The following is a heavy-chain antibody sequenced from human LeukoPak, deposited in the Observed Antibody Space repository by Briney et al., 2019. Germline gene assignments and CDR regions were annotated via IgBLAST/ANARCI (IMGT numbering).Heavy chain of an antibody. Sequence: SETLSLTCTVSGGSISSSSYYWGWIRQPPGKGLEWIGNIYYSGSTYYNPSLNSRVTISVDTSKNQFSLKVSSVTAADTAVYYCARQSAAAGTMYSDNWGQGTPVTVSS. CDR2: IYYSGST. V-gene: IGHV4-39*01. CDR1: GGSISSSSYY. J-gene: IGHJ4*02. CDR3: ARQSAAAGTMYSDN. D-gene: IGHD6-13*01.